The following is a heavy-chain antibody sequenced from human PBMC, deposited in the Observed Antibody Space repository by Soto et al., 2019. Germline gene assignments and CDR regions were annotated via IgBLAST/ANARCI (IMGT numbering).Heavy chain of an antibody. CDR1: GGTFSSYA. CDR2: IIPSFGTA. V-gene: IGHV1-69*12. J-gene: IGHJ6*02. CDR3: ARDDVDTAMPYGMDV. D-gene: IGHD5-18*01. Sequence: QVQLVQSGAEVKKPGSSVKVSCKASGGTFSSYAISWVRQAPGQGIEWMGGIIPSFGTANYAQKFQGRVTITADESTSTAYMELSSLRSEDTAVYYCARDDVDTAMPYGMDVWGQGTTVTVSS.